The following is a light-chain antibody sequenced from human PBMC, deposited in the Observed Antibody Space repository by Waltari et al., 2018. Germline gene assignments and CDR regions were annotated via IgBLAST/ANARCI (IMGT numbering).Light chain of an antibody. J-gene: IGKJ4*01. CDR2: DGF. Sequence: EIVLTQSPAPLSLSPGERATLSCRASHSMSNYLTWYQQKPGQAPRPLIYDGFERPTDIPARFTGSGSGTDFTLTISSLEIDDFAVYFCQQGRDWPPTFGGGTKVE. V-gene: IGKV3-11*01. CDR1: HSMSNY. CDR3: QQGRDWPPT.